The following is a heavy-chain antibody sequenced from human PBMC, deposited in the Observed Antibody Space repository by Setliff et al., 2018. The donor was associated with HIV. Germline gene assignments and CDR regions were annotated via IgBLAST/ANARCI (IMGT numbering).Heavy chain of an antibody. Sequence: PSETLSLTCTVSRDSLNGHWWSWIRQPPGKGLEWTGSIHYSGITHYNPSLKSRLTMSVDTSKNQVSLKLTSVTAADTAVYYCARYKCINFACVGFDIWGQGTVVTVSS. CDR2: IHYSGIT. CDR3: ARYKCINFACVGFDI. J-gene: IGHJ3*02. V-gene: IGHV4-59*11. D-gene: IGHD3-9*01. CDR1: RDSLNGHW.